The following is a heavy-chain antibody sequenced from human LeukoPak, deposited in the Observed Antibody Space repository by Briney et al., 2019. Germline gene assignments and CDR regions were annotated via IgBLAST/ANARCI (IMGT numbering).Heavy chain of an antibody. Sequence: GESLKISCKGSGYSFTSYWIGWVRQMPGKGLEWMGIIYPGDSDTRYSPSFQGQVTISADKSISTAYLQWSSLKASDTAMYYCARSRYYDSSGYYYYMLDGAFDIWGQGTMVTASS. D-gene: IGHD3-22*01. CDR2: IYPGDSDT. CDR3: ARSRYYDSSGYYYYMLDGAFDI. J-gene: IGHJ3*02. V-gene: IGHV5-51*01. CDR1: GYSFTSYW.